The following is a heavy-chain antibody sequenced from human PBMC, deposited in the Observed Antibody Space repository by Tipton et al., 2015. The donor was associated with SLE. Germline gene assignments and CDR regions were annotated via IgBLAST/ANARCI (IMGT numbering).Heavy chain of an antibody. CDR2: VFYSGST. CDR3: AREGLRFLHMDV. V-gene: IGHV4-61*10. D-gene: IGHD3-3*01. J-gene: IGHJ6*04. CDR1: GGSMPSRNYF. Sequence: TLSLTCTASGGSMPSRNYFCSWIRQSAGKGLEWIGNVFYSGSTHYNPSLKSRVIMSVDTSKNEFSLKVSSVTAADTAVYYCAREGLRFLHMDVWGRGTTVIVSS.